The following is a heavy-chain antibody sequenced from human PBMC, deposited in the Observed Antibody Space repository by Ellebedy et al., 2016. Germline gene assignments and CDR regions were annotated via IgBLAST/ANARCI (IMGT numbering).Heavy chain of an antibody. V-gene: IGHV3-53*01. CDR3: ARIPVSGTAFDY. CDR2: IYSGGST. J-gene: IGHJ4*02. CDR1: GFTVSHNY. D-gene: IGHD6-19*01. Sequence: GESLKISCAASGFTVSHNYMSWVRQAPGKGLEWVSVIYSGGSTYYAGSVKGRFTMSRDNSKNTVYLQMNSLRADDTAVYYCARIPVSGTAFDYWGQGTLVTVSS.